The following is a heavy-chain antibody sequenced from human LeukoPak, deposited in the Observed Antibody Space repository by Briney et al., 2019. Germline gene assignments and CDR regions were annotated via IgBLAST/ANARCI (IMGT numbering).Heavy chain of an antibody. D-gene: IGHD2-2*01. Sequence: PGGSLRLSCVASKLTFSSYWMTWVRQAPGKGLEWVANIKGDGSEEYYVDSVKGRFTISRDNAKNSLYLQMDSLRVEDTAVYYCARDPYTSFFGAFDIWGQGTMVTVSS. J-gene: IGHJ3*02. CDR2: IKGDGSEE. CDR1: KLTFSSYW. V-gene: IGHV3-7*04. CDR3: ARDPYTSFFGAFDI.